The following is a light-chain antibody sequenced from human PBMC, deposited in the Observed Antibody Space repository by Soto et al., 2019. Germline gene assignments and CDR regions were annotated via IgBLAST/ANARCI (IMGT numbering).Light chain of an antibody. V-gene: IGLV1-51*01. Sequence: QSVLTQPPSVSAAPGQTVTISCSGSVSNIGGNSVSWYQQLPGTAPKLLIFDNNKRFSGIPGRFSGSKSGTSATLGITGLQTGDEADYFCGTWDNNLSAYVFGTGTKVTVL. J-gene: IGLJ1*01. CDR1: VSNIGGNS. CDR3: GTWDNNLSAYV. CDR2: DNN.